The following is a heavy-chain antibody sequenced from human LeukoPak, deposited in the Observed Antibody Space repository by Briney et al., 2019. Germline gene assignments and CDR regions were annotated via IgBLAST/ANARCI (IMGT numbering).Heavy chain of an antibody. CDR2: ISYDGSNK. CDR1: GFTFSSYG. J-gene: IGHJ4*02. CDR3: ARDYGLDY. V-gene: IGHV3-30*03. Sequence: PGGSLRLSCAASGFTFSSYGMHWVRQAPGKGLEWVAVISYDGSNKYYADSVKGRFTISRDNSKNTLYLQMSSLRADDTAVYYCARDYGLDYWGQGTLVTVSS. D-gene: IGHD4-17*01.